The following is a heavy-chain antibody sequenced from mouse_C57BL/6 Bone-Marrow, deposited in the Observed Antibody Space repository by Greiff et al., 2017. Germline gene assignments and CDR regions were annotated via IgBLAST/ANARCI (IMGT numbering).Heavy chain of an antibody. CDR3: ARWLLRGGTFVAY. CDR2: INPGSGGT. J-gene: IGHJ3*01. D-gene: IGHD2-3*01. CDR1: GYAFTNYL. Sequence: VQLQQSGAELVRPGTSVKVSCKASGYAFTNYLLEWVTQRPGQGLEWIGVINPGSGGTNYNEKFKGKATLTAEKSSSTAYLPLSSLTSEDSAVYFWARWLLRGGTFVAYWGQGSRVSVGA. V-gene: IGHV1-54*01.